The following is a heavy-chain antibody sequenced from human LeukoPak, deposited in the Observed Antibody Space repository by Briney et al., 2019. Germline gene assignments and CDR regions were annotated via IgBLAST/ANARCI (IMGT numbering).Heavy chain of an antibody. CDR1: GYTLTDYY. Sequence: SVKVSCKASGYTLTDYYMHWVRQAPGQGLEWMGWINPNSGDTNYAQKFQGRVTMTRDTSISTAYMELSRLTSDDTAVYYCARDWRGSYFPDFWGQGTLVTVSS. V-gene: IGHV1-2*02. D-gene: IGHD1-26*01. CDR3: ARDWRGSYFPDF. CDR2: INPNSGDT. J-gene: IGHJ4*02.